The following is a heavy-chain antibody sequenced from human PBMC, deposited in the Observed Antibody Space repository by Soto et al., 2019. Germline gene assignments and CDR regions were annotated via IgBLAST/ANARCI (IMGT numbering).Heavy chain of an antibody. J-gene: IGHJ4*02. CDR1: GYIFTGYY. V-gene: IGHV1-2*02. CDR2: ISPKSGDT. D-gene: IGHD1-26*01. CDR3: ARGSPRMGALPTY. Sequence: QVQLVQSGDEVQKSGASVKVSCEASGYIFTGYYIHWMRQAPGQGLEWMGWISPKSGDTNLVQKFKGRVTLTRDTSITTAYMELTRLKSDDTALYYCARGSPRMGALPTYWGQGTLLTVSS.